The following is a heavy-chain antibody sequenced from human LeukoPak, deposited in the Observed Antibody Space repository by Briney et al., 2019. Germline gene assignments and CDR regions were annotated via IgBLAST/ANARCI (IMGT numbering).Heavy chain of an antibody. CDR2: INSDGSST. CDR1: GFTFSSYA. J-gene: IGHJ4*02. Sequence: EGSLRLSCAASGFTFSSYAMSWVRQAPGKGLVWVSRINSDGSSTSYADSVKGRFTISRDNAKNTLYRQMNSLRAEDTAVYYCARGLVATTPFDYWGQGTLVTVSS. CDR3: ARGLVATTPFDY. V-gene: IGHV3-74*01. D-gene: IGHD5-12*01.